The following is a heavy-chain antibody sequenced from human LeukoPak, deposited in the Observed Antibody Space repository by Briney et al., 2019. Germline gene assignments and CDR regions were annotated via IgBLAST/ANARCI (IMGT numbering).Heavy chain of an antibody. D-gene: IGHD6-19*01. CDR1: GFTVSSNY. V-gene: IGHV3-53*01. CDR3: ARTIAMTGIDYFDQ. J-gene: IGHJ4*02. Sequence: GGSLRLSCAASGFTVSSNYMSWVRQAPGKGLEWVSVMYSDGSAYYADSVKGRFTISRDNSKNRLFLQMNSLRAEDTAVYFCARTIAMTGIDYFDQWGQGTLVTVS. CDR2: MYSDGSA.